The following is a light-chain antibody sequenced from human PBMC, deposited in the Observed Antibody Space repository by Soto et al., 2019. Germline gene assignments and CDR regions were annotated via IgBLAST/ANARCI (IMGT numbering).Light chain of an antibody. CDR1: SSDVGGYNY. CDR3: CSYAGSYSWV. CDR2: DVS. J-gene: IGLJ3*02. V-gene: IGLV2-11*01. Sequence: QSVLTQPRSVSGSPGQSVTISCTGTSSDVGGYNYVSWYQQHPGKAPKLMIYDVSKRPSGVPDRFSGSKSGNTSSLTISGIQAEDEADYYCCSYAGSYSWVFGGGNQLTVL.